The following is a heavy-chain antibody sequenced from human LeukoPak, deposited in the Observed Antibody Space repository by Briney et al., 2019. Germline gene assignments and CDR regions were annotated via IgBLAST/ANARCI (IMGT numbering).Heavy chain of an antibody. CDR1: GFTFSSYW. CDR2: INTDGSTT. CDR3: ARGPDYYDSSGPLDY. V-gene: IGHV3-74*01. Sequence: GGSLRLSCAASGFTFSSYWMHWVRQAPGKGLVWVSRINTDGSTTSYADSVKGRFTISRDNAKNTLYLQMNSLRAEDTAVYYCARGPDYYDSSGPLDYWGQGTLVTVSS. J-gene: IGHJ4*02. D-gene: IGHD3-22*01.